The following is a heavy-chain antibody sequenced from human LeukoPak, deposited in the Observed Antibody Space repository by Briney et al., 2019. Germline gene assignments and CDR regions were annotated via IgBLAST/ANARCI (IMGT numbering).Heavy chain of an antibody. CDR1: GYTFTGYY. Sequence: ASVKVSCKASGYTFTGYYMHWVRQAPGQGLEWMGWINPSGGSTSYAQKFQGRVTMTRDMSTSTVYMELSSLRSEDTAVYYRATHIVDIVATIAPDYWGQGTLVTVSS. CDR2: INPSGGST. J-gene: IGHJ4*02. V-gene: IGHV1-46*01. CDR3: ATHIVDIVATIAPDY. D-gene: IGHD5-12*01.